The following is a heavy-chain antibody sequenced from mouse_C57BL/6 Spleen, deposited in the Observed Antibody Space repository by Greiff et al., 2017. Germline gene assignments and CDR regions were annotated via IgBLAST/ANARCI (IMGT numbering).Heavy chain of an antibody. CDR1: GYTFTSYW. Sequence: QVQLQQPGAELVKPGASVKMSCKASGYTFTSYWITWVKQRPGQGLEWIGDIYPGSGSTHYNEKFKSKATLTVDTSSSTAYMQLSSLISEDSAVYYCARASIYYGNWFAYWGQGTLVTVSA. CDR3: ARASIYYGNWFAY. V-gene: IGHV1-55*01. CDR2: IYPGSGST. J-gene: IGHJ3*01. D-gene: IGHD2-1*01.